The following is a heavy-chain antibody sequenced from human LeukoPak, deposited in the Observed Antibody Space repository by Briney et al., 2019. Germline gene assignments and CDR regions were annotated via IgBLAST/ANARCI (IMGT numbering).Heavy chain of an antibody. V-gene: IGHV3-53*01. CDR3: IVFGDSNH. J-gene: IGHJ5*02. Sequence: GGSLRLPCAASGLTGSHNYVSWVRQAPGKGLEWVSAIHTSGDTCYADSVKGRFTISRDTSKNTLYLQINSLRVEDTAVYYCIVFGDSNHWGQGTLVTVSS. D-gene: IGHD4-17*01. CDR1: GLTGSHNY. CDR2: IHTSGDT.